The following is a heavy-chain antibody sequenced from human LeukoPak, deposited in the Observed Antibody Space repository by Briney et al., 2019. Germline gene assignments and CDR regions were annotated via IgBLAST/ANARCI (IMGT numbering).Heavy chain of an antibody. CDR2: ISSTSNYI. D-gene: IGHD7-27*01. CDR3: ARAGDILLVSYFHYYGMDV. V-gene: IGHV3-21*01. J-gene: IGHJ6*02. Sequence: TGGSLRLSCAVSGFNFNTYSMNWVRQAPGKGPEWVSSISSTSNYIYYAESVKGRFAVSRDNAKNSLYLQMNSLRADDTAVYYCARAGDILLVSYFHYYGMDVWGQGTTVIVSS. CDR1: GFNFNTYS.